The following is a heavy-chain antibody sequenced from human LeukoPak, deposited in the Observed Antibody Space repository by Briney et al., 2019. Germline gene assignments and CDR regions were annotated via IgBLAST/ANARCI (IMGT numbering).Heavy chain of an antibody. CDR1: GGSIDITNY. CDR3: ASRPFRGVPITSFDY. CDR2: IYHSGTT. D-gene: IGHD3-10*01. Sequence: SETLSLTCGVSGGSIDITNYWSWVRQAPGKGLEWTGEIYHSGTTNYNPSLKSRVTISVDKSKNHFSLNLSSVTAADTAVYYCASRPFRGVPITSFDYWGQGALVTVSS. J-gene: IGHJ4*02. V-gene: IGHV4-4*02.